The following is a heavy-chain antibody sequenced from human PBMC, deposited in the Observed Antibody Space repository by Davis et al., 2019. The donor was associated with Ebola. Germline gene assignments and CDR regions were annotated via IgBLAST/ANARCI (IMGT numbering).Heavy chain of an antibody. Sequence: PGGSLRLSCAASGFTFSSYAMHWVRQAPGKGLEWVAVISYDGSNKYYADSVKGRFTISRDNSKNTLYLQMNSLRAEDTAVYYCARAWYSSSYYYYYYMDVWGKGTTVTVSS. CDR3: ARAWYSSSYYYYYYMDV. CDR2: ISYDGSNK. J-gene: IGHJ6*03. V-gene: IGHV3-30-3*01. CDR1: GFTFSSYA. D-gene: IGHD6-6*01.